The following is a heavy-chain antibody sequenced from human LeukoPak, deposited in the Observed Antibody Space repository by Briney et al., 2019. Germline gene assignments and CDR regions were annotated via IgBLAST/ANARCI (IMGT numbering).Heavy chain of an antibody. CDR2: INWNGGST. CDR3: ASSWGGSYYLGFDY. D-gene: IGHD3-10*01. J-gene: IGHJ4*02. V-gene: IGHV3-20*04. Sequence: PGGSLRLSCAASGLTFDDYGMSWVRQVPGKGLEWVSGINWNGGSTGYADSVKGRFTISRDNAKNSLYLQMNSLRAEDTALYYCASSWGGSYYLGFDYWGQGTLVTVPS. CDR1: GLTFDDYG.